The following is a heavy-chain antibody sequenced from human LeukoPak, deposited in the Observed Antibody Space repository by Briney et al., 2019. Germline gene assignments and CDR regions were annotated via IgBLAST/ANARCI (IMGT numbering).Heavy chain of an antibody. D-gene: IGHD2/OR15-2a*01. V-gene: IGHV1-2*02. Sequence: GASVQVSCKASGYTFTAYYIHWVRQAPGQGLEWMGWINPNSGGTNYAQKFQGRVALTRDTSITTSYMDLSGLTSDDTAVYYCAKVQYLALDAFDMWGRGTMVTVS. CDR1: GYTFTAYY. CDR3: AKVQYLALDAFDM. CDR2: INPNSGGT. J-gene: IGHJ3*02.